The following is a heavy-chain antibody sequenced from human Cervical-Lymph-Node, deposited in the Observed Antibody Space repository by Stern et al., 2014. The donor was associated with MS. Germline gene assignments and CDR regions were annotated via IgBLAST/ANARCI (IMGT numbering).Heavy chain of an antibody. Sequence: VQLVESGAEVKKPGSSVKVSCKASGGTFNIYEINWVRQAPGQGLEWMGGIIPIVGSANYAQKCQGRVAITADESTKTFHMELSSLRVEDTAIYYCARDNRHYDSSGYYFDYWGQGTLVTVSS. CDR1: GGTFNIYE. D-gene: IGHD3-22*01. J-gene: IGHJ4*02. CDR2: IIPIVGSA. CDR3: ARDNRHYDSSGYYFDY. V-gene: IGHV1-69*01.